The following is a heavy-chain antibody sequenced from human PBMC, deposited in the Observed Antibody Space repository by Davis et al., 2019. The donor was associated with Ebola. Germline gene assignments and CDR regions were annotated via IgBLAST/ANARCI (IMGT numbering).Heavy chain of an antibody. CDR2: ISGSGGST. J-gene: IGHJ4*02. D-gene: IGHD5-24*01. Sequence: GESLKISCAASGFTFSSYAMSWVRQAPGKGLEWVSAISGSGGSTYYADSVKGRFTISRDNSKNTAYLQMNSLKTEDTAVYYCTGTDGYRLGRDYWGQGTLVTVSS. CDR3: TGTDGYRLGRDY. CDR1: GFTFSSYA. V-gene: IGHV3-23*01.